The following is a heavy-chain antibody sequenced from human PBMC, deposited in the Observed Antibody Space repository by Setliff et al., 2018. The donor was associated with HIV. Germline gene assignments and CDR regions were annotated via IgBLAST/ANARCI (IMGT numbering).Heavy chain of an antibody. D-gene: IGHD2-2*02. CDR1: GGSISSGSYY. J-gene: IGHJ3*01. CDR3: ARDTHYCSSTSCYSPRDAFDV. V-gene: IGHV4-61*09. CDR2: IHTSGST. Sequence: PSETLSLTCTVSGGSISSGSYYWSWIRQPAGKRLEWIGHIHTSGSTNHNPSLKSRVTISVDTSKNQLSLKLSSVTAADTAVYYCARDTHYCSSTSCYSPRDAFDVWGQGTMVTVSS.